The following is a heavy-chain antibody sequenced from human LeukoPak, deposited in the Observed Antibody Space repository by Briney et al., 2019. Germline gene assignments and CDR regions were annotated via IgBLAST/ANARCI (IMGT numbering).Heavy chain of an antibody. D-gene: IGHD5-18*01. J-gene: IGHJ4*02. CDR2: ISSSSGSI. CDR3: AKGRDTAMVTAFDY. Sequence: GGSLRLSCAASGFTFSSFSMNWVRQAPGKGLEWVSSISSSSGSIYYADSVKGRFTISRDNSKNTLYLQMNSLRAEDTAVYYCAKGRDTAMVTAFDYWGQGTLVTVSS. V-gene: IGHV3-21*01. CDR1: GFTFSSFS.